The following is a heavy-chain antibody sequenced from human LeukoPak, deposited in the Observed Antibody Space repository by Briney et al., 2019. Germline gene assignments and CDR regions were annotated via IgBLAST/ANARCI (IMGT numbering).Heavy chain of an antibody. CDR3: ARDNNWAFDY. CDR2: IYPNTGGT. J-gene: IGHJ4*02. V-gene: IGHV1-2*02. CDR1: GYTFTGYY. D-gene: IGHD1-1*01. Sequence: ASVKVSCKASGYTFTGYYMHWVRQAPGQGLEWMGWIYPNTGGTNYAQSFQGRVTVTSDTSISTVYMELTRLTFDDAAVYFCARDNNWAFDYWGQGTLVTVSS.